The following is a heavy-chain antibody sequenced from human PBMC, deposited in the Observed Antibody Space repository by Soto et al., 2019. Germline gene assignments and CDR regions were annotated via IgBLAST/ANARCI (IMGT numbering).Heavy chain of an antibody. Sequence: QVQLQQWGAGLLKPSETLSLTCAVYGGSFSGYYWSWIRQPPGKGLEWIGEINHSGSTNYNPSLKSRVTISVDTPKNQFSLKLSSVTAADTAVYYCARGRGGYSYGYRVYYYGMDVWGQGTTVTVSS. D-gene: IGHD5-18*01. CDR3: ARGRGGYSYGYRVYYYGMDV. CDR1: GGSFSGYY. CDR2: INHSGST. V-gene: IGHV4-34*01. J-gene: IGHJ6*02.